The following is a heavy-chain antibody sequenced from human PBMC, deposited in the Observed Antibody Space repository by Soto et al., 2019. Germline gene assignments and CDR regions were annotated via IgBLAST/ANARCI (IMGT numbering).Heavy chain of an antibody. J-gene: IGHJ4*02. CDR3: VKESTPPFFDS. V-gene: IGHV3-33*03. Sequence: LRLSCVGSGFTLNNYGVHWVRQAPGKGLEWVALMWYDGLRQTYLDSVRGRFTVSRDSSTNTIYLQMNSLRVEDTGNYFCVKESTPPFFDSCGQRTPVTVSS. CDR2: MWYDGLRQ. CDR1: GFTLNNYG. D-gene: IGHD2-15*01.